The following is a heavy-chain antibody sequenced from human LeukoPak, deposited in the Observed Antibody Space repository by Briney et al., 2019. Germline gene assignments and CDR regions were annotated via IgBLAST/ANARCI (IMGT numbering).Heavy chain of an antibody. J-gene: IGHJ4*02. CDR3: ARREYYYDSSGYHYYFDY. CDR1: GFTFSSYW. Sequence: PGGSLRLSCAASGFTFSSYWMSWVRQAPGKGLEWVANIKQDGSEKYYVDSVRGRFTISRDNAKNSLYLQMNSLRAEDTAVYYCARREYYYDSSGYHYYFDYWGQGTLVTVSS. D-gene: IGHD3-22*01. CDR2: IKQDGSEK. V-gene: IGHV3-7*01.